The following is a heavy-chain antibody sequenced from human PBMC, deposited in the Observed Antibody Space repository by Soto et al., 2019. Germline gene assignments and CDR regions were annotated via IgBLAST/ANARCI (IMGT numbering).Heavy chain of an antibody. CDR3: AKTTFPHWGYYFDY. CDR1: RFTFSSYA. J-gene: IGHJ4*02. D-gene: IGHD7-27*01. CDR2: ISGSGGST. V-gene: IGHV3-23*01. Sequence: AGSLRISCAASRFTFSSYAMSWVRQAPGKGLEWVSAISGSGGSTYYADSVKGRFTISRDNSKNTLYLQMNSLRAEDTAVYYCAKTTFPHWGYYFDYWGQGTLVTVSS.